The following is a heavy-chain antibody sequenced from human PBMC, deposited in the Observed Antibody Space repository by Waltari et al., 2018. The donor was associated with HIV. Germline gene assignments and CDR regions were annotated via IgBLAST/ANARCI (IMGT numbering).Heavy chain of an antibody. CDR3: ARGASERSGSFDY. CDR1: GGSISSYY. CDR2: IYYSGAT. V-gene: IGHV4-59*01. D-gene: IGHD3-3*01. Sequence: QVQLQESGPGLVKPSETLSLTCTVSGGSISSYYWSWIRQPPGKGVEWIGYIYYSGATNYNPPLKSRVTISVDTSKNQFSLKLSSVTAADTAVYYCARGASERSGSFDYWGQGTLVTVSS. J-gene: IGHJ4*02.